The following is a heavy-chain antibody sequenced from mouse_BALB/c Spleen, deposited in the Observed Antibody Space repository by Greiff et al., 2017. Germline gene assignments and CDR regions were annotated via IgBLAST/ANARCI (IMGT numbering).Heavy chain of an antibody. CDR2: INPSNGRT. CDR1: GYTFTSYW. CDR3: ARPVVATGDY. D-gene: IGHD1-1*01. J-gene: IGHJ2*01. V-gene: IGHV1S81*02. Sequence: QVQLKQPGAELVKPGASVKLSCKASGYTFTSYWMHWVKQRPGQGLEWIGEINPSNGRTNYNEKFKSKATLTVDKSSSTAYMQLSSLTSEDSAVYYCARPVVATGDYWGQGTTLTVSS.